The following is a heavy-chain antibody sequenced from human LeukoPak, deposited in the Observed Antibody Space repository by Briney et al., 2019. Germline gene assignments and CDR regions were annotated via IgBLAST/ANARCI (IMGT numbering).Heavy chain of an antibody. D-gene: IGHD6-19*01. J-gene: IGHJ4*01. V-gene: IGHV4-34*01. Sequence: SETLSLTCAVYGGSFSGYYWSWIRQPPGKGLEWIGEINHRGSTNYNPPLKSRLTISKDKFKNQFSLKLTSVTVADTAVYFCARVKAVAGTLPHLLDYWSQGTLVTVSS. CDR2: INHRGST. CDR1: GGSFSGYY. CDR3: ARVKAVAGTLPHLLDY.